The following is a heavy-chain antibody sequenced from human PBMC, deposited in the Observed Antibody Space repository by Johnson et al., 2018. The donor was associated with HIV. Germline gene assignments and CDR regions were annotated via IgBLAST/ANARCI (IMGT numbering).Heavy chain of an antibody. CDR1: EFIFSSYW. D-gene: IGHD3-16*01. V-gene: IGHV3-7*05. CDR2: INQDGSEK. CDR3: ARGRDSIGDGGAFDI. J-gene: IGHJ3*02. Sequence: VQLVESGGGLVQPGGSLRLSCVVSEFIFSSYWMSWVRQAPGKGLEWVANINQDGSEKYYVDSTKGGFTISRDNAKNSLYLQMNSLRVEDTAVYYCARGRDSIGDGGAFDIWGQGTMVTVSS.